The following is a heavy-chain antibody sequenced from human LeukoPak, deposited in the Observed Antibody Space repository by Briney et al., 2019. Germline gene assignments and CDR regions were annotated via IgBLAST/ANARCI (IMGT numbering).Heavy chain of an antibody. CDR2: IIPIFGTA. V-gene: IGHV1-69*05. Sequence: ASVKVSCKASGGTFSSNAISCVRQAPGQGLEWMGGIIPIFGTANYAQKFQGRVTITTDESTSTAYMELSSLRSEDTAVYYCASRSRIKDYYYYMDVWGKGTTVTVSS. CDR1: GGTFSSNA. J-gene: IGHJ6*03. CDR3: ASRSRIKDYYYYMDV. D-gene: IGHD2-15*01.